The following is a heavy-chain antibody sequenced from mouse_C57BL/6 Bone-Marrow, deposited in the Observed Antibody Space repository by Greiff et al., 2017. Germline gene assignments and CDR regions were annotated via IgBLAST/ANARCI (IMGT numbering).Heavy chain of an antibody. J-gene: IGHJ1*03. CDR3: ASSTGRASYWYFDV. D-gene: IGHD4-1*01. Sequence: QVQLKESGPGLVQPSQSLSITCTVSGFSLTSYGVHWVRQSPGKGLEWLGVIWSGGSTDYNAAFISRLSISKDNSKSQVFFKMNSLQADDTAIYYCASSTGRASYWYFDVWGTGTTVTVSS. V-gene: IGHV2-2*01. CDR1: GFSLTSYG. CDR2: IWSGGST.